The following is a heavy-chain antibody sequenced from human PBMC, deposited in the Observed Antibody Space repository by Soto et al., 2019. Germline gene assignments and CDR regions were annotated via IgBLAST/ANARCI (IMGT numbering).Heavy chain of an antibody. CDR3: AREVAAAGRPYYFDY. V-gene: IGHV4-31*03. CDR1: GGSISSGGYY. D-gene: IGHD6-13*01. CDR2: IYYSGST. Sequence: QVQLQESGPGLVKPSQTLYLTCSVFGGSISSGGYYWSWIRQHPGKGLEWIGYIYYSGSTYYNPSLKSRVTISVDTSKNQFSLKLSSVTAADTAVYYCAREVAAAGRPYYFDYWGQGTLVTVSS. J-gene: IGHJ4*02.